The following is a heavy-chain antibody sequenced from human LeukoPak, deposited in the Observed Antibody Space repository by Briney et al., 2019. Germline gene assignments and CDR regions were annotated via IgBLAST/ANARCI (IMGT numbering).Heavy chain of an antibody. CDR3: ARDALLWFGELSGDFDY. J-gene: IGHJ4*02. D-gene: IGHD3-10*01. Sequence: GGSLRLSCAASGFTFSSYAMSWVRQAPGKGLEWVANIKQDGSEKYYVDSVKGRFTISRDNAKNSLYLQMNSLRAEDTAVYYCARDALLWFGELSGDFDYWGQGTLVTVSS. CDR2: IKQDGSEK. CDR1: GFTFSSYA. V-gene: IGHV3-7*01.